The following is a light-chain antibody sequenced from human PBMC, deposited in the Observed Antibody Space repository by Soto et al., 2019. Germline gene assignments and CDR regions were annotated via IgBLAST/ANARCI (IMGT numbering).Light chain of an antibody. CDR1: QSVSSN. V-gene: IGKV3-15*01. CDR2: GAS. Sequence: EIVMTQSPATLCVSPGERATLSCRASQSVSSNLAWYQQRPGQAPRLLIYGASTRATGIPASFSGSGSGTEFTLTISSLQSEYFAVYYCQQYNNWPTWTFGQGTKVEIK. J-gene: IGKJ1*01. CDR3: QQYNNWPTWT.